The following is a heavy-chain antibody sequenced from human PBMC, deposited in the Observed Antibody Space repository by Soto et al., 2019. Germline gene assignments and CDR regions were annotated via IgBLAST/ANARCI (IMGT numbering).Heavy chain of an antibody. CDR3: ARDFEYSSSQYYYYGMDV. CDR2: IIPIFGTA. J-gene: IGHJ6*02. Sequence: SVKVSCKASGGTFGSYAISWVRQAPGQGLEWMGGIIPIFGTANYAQKFQGRVTITADESTSTAYMELSSLRSEDTAVYYCARDFEYSSSQYYYYGMDVWGQGTTVTVSS. V-gene: IGHV1-69*13. CDR1: GGTFGSYA. D-gene: IGHD6-6*01.